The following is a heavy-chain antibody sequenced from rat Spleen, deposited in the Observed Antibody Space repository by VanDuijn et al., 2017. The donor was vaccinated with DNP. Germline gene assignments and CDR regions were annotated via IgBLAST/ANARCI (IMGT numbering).Heavy chain of an antibody. CDR3: TRDDIGTTRFDY. J-gene: IGHJ2*01. CDR2: IWSAGST. Sequence: QVQLKESGPGLVQPSQTLSLTCTVSGFSLTSYGVTWVRQPPGKGLEWIAAIWSAGSTYYNSALKSRLSISRDTSKSQVFLKMNSLQTEDTAIYFCTRDDIGTTRFDYWGQGVMVTVSS. V-gene: IGHV2-15*01. CDR1: GFSLTSYG. D-gene: IGHD1-5*01.